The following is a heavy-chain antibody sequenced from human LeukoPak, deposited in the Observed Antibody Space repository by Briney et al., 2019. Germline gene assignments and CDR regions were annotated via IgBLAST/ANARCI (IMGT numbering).Heavy chain of an antibody. D-gene: IGHD5-18*01. CDR2: IYYSGST. Sequence: KSSETLSLTCTVSGGSISSYYWSWIRKPPGKGLEWIGYIYYSGSTNYNPSLKSRVTISVDTSKNQFSLKLSSVTAADTAVYYCARGNPWIQLWLDAFDIWGQGTMVTVSS. CDR3: ARGNPWIQLWLDAFDI. J-gene: IGHJ3*02. CDR1: GGSISSYY. V-gene: IGHV4-59*12.